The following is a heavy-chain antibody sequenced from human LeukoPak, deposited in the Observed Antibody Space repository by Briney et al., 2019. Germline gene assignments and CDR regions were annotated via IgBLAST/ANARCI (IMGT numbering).Heavy chain of an antibody. V-gene: IGHV3-30*02. CDR1: GFTFSSYD. CDR3: ARGVKSAIGKWNYVWFDP. J-gene: IGHJ5*02. Sequence: PGGSLRLSCAASGFTFSSYDMHWVRQAPGKGLEWVAFIRYDGSNKYYADSVKGRFIISRDNSKNTLYLQMSSVRAEDTAVYYCARGVKSAIGKWNYVWFDPWGPGTLVTVSS. D-gene: IGHD1-7*01. CDR2: IRYDGSNK.